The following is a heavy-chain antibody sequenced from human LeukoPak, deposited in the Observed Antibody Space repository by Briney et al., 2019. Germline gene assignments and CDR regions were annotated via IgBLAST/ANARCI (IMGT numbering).Heavy chain of an antibody. CDR3: ARSRESGYEYYFDF. Sequence: KTSQTLSLTCTVSGVSISSPGPYWNWIRQHPGKGLEWIGYIYHSGSTYYNPSLKSRLTISLDTSKNQFSLKLSSATAADTAVYYCARSRESGYEYYFDFWGQGTLVTVSS. D-gene: IGHD5-12*01. CDR2: IYHSGST. V-gene: IGHV4-31*03. CDR1: GVSISSPGPY. J-gene: IGHJ4*02.